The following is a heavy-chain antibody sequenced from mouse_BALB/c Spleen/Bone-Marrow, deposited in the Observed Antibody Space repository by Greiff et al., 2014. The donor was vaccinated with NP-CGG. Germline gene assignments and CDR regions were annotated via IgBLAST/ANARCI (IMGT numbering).Heavy chain of an antibody. Sequence: EVMLVESGGGLVKPGGSLKLSCAASGFTFSSYAMSWVRQTPEKRLEWVASISSGGSTYYPDSVKGRFTISRDNARNILYLQMSSLRSEDTAMYYCAREVDGWYYFDYWVQGATLTVSS. V-gene: IGHV5-6-5*01. CDR2: ISSGGST. D-gene: IGHD2-3*01. J-gene: IGHJ2*01. CDR3: AREVDGWYYFDY. CDR1: GFTFSSYA.